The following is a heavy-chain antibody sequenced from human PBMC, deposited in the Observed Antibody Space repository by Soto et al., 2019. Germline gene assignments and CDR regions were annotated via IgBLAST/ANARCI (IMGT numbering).Heavy chain of an antibody. Sequence: QVQLQESGPGLVKPSQTLSLTCTVSGDSITGGGYYWSWIRQHPGKGLEWIGSIYYSGNTYYNPSLQSRVSISLDTANQFSLRLNSVTGADTAVYYCARDLKNWYFDLWGRGTPVAVSS. CDR2: IYYSGNT. CDR3: ARDLKNWYFDL. J-gene: IGHJ2*01. V-gene: IGHV4-31*03. CDR1: GDSITGGGYY.